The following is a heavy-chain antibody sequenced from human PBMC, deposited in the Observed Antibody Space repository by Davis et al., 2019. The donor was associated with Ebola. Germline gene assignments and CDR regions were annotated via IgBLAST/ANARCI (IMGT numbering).Heavy chain of an antibody. CDR1: GFTVSSSY. CDR2: IYSGGST. J-gene: IGHJ6*02. CDR3: ARDLLEPLYYYYGMDV. D-gene: IGHD1-1*01. Sequence: GGSLRLSCAASGFTVSSSYMSWVRQAPGKGLEWVSLIYSGGSTYYADSVKGRFTISRDNAKNSLYLQMNSLRDEDTAVYYCARDLLEPLYYYYGMDVWGQGTTVTVSS. V-gene: IGHV3-53*01.